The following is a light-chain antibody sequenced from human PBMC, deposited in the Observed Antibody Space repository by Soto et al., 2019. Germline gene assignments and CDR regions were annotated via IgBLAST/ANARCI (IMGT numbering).Light chain of an antibody. CDR1: QSLSGN. J-gene: IGKJ1*01. CDR3: QQSHNWPRT. Sequence: EIVMTQSPATLAVSPGDTATLSCRASQSLSGNLAWYQQKPGQAPRLLIFRASTRAAGIPARFSGSGSGTDFTLTISSLEPEDFAVYYCQQSHNWPRTFGQGTKVDIK. CDR2: RAS. V-gene: IGKV3D-15*01.